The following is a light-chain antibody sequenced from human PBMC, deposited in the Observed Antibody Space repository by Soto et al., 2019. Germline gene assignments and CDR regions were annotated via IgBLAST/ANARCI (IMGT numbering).Light chain of an antibody. CDR3: QQSYSSSWT. CDR1: QSISNS. CDR2: RTS. Sequence: DIQLTQSPSSLSASVGDRVTISCRASQSISNSLNWYQKKPGKAPNLLIFRTSGVHSGVPSRFSGSGSGTDFILTISSLQREDLATYDCQQSYSSSWTFGQGTQVDIK. V-gene: IGKV1-39*01. J-gene: IGKJ1*01.